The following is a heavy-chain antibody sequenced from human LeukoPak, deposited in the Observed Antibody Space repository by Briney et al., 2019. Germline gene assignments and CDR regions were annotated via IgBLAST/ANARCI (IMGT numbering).Heavy chain of an antibody. CDR2: IYYSGST. CDR3: ARLPPRRTRDIVVVPAAVVDY. J-gene: IGHJ4*02. D-gene: IGHD2-2*01. V-gene: IGHV4-30-4*08. Sequence: SQTLSLTCTVSGGSISSGDYYWGWIRQPPGKGLEWIGYIYYSGSTYYNPSLKSRVTISVDTSKNQFSLKLSSVTAADTAVYYCARLPPRRTRDIVVVPAAVVDYWGQGTLVTVSS. CDR1: GGSISSGDYY.